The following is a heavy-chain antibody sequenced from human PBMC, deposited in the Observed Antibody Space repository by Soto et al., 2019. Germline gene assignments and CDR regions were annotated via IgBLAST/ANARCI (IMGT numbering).Heavy chain of an antibody. CDR2: FNGNGGLT. Sequence: LRLSCATSGFTFSSYAMTWVRQAPGKGLEWVSTFNGNGGLTYYADSVKGRFTISRDNSKNTLYLQMDSLRAEDTAIYYCAKDNSLHWFDPWGQGTLVTVSS. V-gene: IGHV3-23*01. CDR1: GFTFSSYA. D-gene: IGHD2-15*01. CDR3: AKDNSLHWFDP. J-gene: IGHJ5*02.